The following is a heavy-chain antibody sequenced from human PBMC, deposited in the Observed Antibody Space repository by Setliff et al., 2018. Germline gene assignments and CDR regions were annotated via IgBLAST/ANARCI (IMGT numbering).Heavy chain of an antibody. CDR2: FNVGHGYT. CDR3: ARGGGVNDDNSGFYRSFDY. CDR1: GYTFTTHG. D-gene: IGHD3-22*01. Sequence: ASVKVSCKASGYTFTTHGLHWVRQAPGQRLEWMGWFNVGHGYTKYSQKFQGRVTVTSDTSASTAYMELNSLRSEDTALYYCARGGGVNDDNSGFYRSFDYWGQGTLVTVSS. J-gene: IGHJ4*02. V-gene: IGHV1-3*01.